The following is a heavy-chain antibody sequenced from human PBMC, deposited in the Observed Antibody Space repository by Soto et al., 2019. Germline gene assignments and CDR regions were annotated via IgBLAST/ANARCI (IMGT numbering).Heavy chain of an antibody. CDR1: GGSISRYC. CDR2: IYYSGST. CDR3: ARGSYSGDYYYYMDV. J-gene: IGHJ6*03. Sequence: SETLSLTCTVSGGSISRYCWSWIRQPPGKGLEWIGYIYYSGSTNYNPSLKSRVTISVDTSKNQFSLKLSSVTAADTAVYYCARGSYSGDYYYYMDVWGKGTTVTVSS. D-gene: IGHD4-4*01. V-gene: IGHV4-59*01.